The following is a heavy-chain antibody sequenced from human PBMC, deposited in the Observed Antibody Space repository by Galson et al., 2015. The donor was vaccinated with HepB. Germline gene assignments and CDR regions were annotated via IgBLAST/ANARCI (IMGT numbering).Heavy chain of an antibody. CDR1: GFPFSSYN. CDR2: ISSTSNYI. Sequence: FLRLSCAASGFPFSSYNMNWVRQAPGKGLEWVSSISSTSNYIYYADSVKDRFSISRDNAKNSLYLQMNSLRVEDTAVYYCARDRPTAIAAAASFLHWGQGTLVTVSS. CDR3: ARDRPTAIAAAASFLH. D-gene: IGHD6-25*01. J-gene: IGHJ1*01. V-gene: IGHV3-21*01.